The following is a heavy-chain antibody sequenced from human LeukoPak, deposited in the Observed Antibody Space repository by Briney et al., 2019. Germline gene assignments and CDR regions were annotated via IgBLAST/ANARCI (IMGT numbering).Heavy chain of an antibody. V-gene: IGHV4-31*03. J-gene: IGHJ4*02. Sequence: PSETLSLTCTVSGGSISSGNYYWSWIRQHPGKGLEWIGYIYYSGTTYYNPSLKSRVTISIDSSKNQFSLKLSSVTAADTAVYYCARGGSGSFYMGHYFDYWGQGTLVIVSS. D-gene: IGHD1-26*01. CDR1: GGSISSGNYY. CDR3: ARGGSGSFYMGHYFDY. CDR2: IYYSGTT.